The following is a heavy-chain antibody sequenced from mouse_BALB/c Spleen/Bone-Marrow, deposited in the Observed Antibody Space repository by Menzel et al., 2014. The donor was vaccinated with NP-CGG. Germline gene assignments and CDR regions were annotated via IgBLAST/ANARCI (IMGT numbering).Heavy chain of an antibody. Sequence: EVKLVESGGGLVRPGGSLKLSCAASGFTFSSYVMSWVRQSPEKRLEWVAEISSGGRYTYYPDTVTGRFTISRDNAKNTLYLEMSSLRSEDTAMYYCTRDQFITTATRAMDYWGQGTSVTVPS. J-gene: IGHJ4*01. CDR2: ISSGGRYT. V-gene: IGHV5-9-4*01. CDR3: TRDQFITTATRAMDY. D-gene: IGHD1-2*01. CDR1: GFTFSSYV.